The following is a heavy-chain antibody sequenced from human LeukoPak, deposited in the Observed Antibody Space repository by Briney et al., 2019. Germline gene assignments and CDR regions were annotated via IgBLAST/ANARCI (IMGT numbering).Heavy chain of an antibody. Sequence: GGSLRLSCAASGFTFSSYGMHWVRQAPGKGLEWVAVISYDGSNKYYADSVKGRFTISRDNSKNTLYLQMNSLRAEDTAVYYCAKAGPGNYGGNSEATSVAFDIWGQGTMVTVSS. CDR2: ISYDGSNK. J-gene: IGHJ3*02. CDR3: AKAGPGNYGGNSEATSVAFDI. D-gene: IGHD4-23*01. CDR1: GFTFSSYG. V-gene: IGHV3-30*18.